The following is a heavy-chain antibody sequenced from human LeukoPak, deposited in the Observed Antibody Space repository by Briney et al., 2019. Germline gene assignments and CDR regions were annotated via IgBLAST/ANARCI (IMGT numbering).Heavy chain of an antibody. V-gene: IGHV3-43*02. CDR3: AKWRGDYPSYYYYYMDV. D-gene: IGHD4-17*01. CDR1: GFTFDDYA. J-gene: IGHJ6*03. Sequence: GGSLRLSCAAPGFTFDDYAMHWVRQAPGKGLEWVSLISGDGGSTYYADSVKGRFTISRDNSKNSLYLQMNSLRTEDTALYYCAKWRGDYPSYYYYYMDVWGKGTTVTVSS. CDR2: ISGDGGST.